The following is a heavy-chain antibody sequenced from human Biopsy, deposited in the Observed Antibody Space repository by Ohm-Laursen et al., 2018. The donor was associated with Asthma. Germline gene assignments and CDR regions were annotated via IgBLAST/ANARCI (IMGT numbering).Heavy chain of an antibody. D-gene: IGHD5-12*01. CDR3: ARTAETYSGFDSNYYGMDV. Sequence: SVKVSCKASGYNFISFAIHWVRQAPGQRLEWMGWVNTGNGDTKYSQKFQGRVTITRDTSASTAYMELRSLRSEDTATYYCARTAETYSGFDSNYYGMDVWGQGTRVTVSS. J-gene: IGHJ6*02. CDR2: VNTGNGDT. CDR1: GYNFISFA. V-gene: IGHV1-3*04.